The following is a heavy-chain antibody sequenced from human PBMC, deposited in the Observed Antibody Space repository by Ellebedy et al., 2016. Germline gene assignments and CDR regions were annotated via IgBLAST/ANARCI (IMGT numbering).Heavy chain of an antibody. CDR3: VTRHNGAFDF. Sequence: GESLKISXAASGFRVTSNDMHWVRQAPGRGLELVSLMNAGGSEYYADSVKGRFAITRDTSMNRLYLHMSVLEAGDTALYYCVTRHNGAFDFWGQGTMVTVSS. CDR2: MNAGGSE. D-gene: IGHD1-14*01. CDR1: GFRVTSND. J-gene: IGHJ3*01. V-gene: IGHV3-53*01.